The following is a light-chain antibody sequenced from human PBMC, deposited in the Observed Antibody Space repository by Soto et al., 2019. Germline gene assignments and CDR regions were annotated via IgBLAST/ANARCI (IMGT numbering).Light chain of an antibody. Sequence: QSVLTQPPSASGSPGQRVTISCSGSSSNIGGETVNWYQQVPGTAPKLLIYGKTQRPSGVPDRFSGSKSGTSVSLAISGLQSEDEADYYCAAWHDSLNGWVFGGGTKVTVL. CDR2: GKT. J-gene: IGLJ3*02. CDR1: SSNIGGET. V-gene: IGLV1-44*01. CDR3: AAWHDSLNGWV.